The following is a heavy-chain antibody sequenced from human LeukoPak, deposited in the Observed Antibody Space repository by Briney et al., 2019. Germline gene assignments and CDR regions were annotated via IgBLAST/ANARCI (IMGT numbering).Heavy chain of an antibody. V-gene: IGHV4-4*07. D-gene: IGHD3-22*01. CDR1: GGSVTNYY. J-gene: IGHJ4*02. CDR2: IFSTGRN. CDR3: AREAGDYDASGYPPSPYYFDL. Sequence: PSETLSLTCTVSGGSVTNYYWSWIRQPAGKGPEWLGRIFSTGRNNYNPSLKSRLLVSVAPSKNQFSLRLTSVTAADTAVYFCAREAGDYDASGYPPSPYYFDLWGQGTLVTVSS.